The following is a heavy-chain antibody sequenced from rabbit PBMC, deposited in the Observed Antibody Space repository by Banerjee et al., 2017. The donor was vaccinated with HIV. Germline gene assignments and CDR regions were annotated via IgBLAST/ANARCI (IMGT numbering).Heavy chain of an antibody. V-gene: IGHV1S40*01. J-gene: IGHJ3*01. CDR1: GIDFSRYYY. CDR2: IYTGSTGTT. CDR3: ARRVSGHGGYDL. D-gene: IGHD1-1*01. Sequence: QSLEESGGGLVKPGGTLTLTCKASGIDFSRYYYMCWVRQAPGKGLEWIGCIYTGSTGTTGYATWAKGRFTISKTSSTTVTLQMTSPTAADTATYFCARRVSGHGGYDLWGQGTLVTVS.